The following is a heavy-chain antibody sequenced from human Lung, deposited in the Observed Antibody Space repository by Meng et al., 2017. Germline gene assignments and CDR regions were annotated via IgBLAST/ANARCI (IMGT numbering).Heavy chain of an antibody. CDR2: INTNTGNP. CDR3: ARDPSGNERWSWFDP. V-gene: IGHV7-4-1*02. CDR1: GYTFTSYG. J-gene: IGHJ5*02. Sequence: QVQRGQAGSELKKPGASARAACKASGYTFTSYGMNWVRQAPGQGLEWMGWINTNTGNPTYAQGFTGRFVFSLDTSVSTAYLQISSLKAEDTAVYYCARDPSGNERWSWFDPWGQGTLVTVSS. D-gene: IGHD1-1*01.